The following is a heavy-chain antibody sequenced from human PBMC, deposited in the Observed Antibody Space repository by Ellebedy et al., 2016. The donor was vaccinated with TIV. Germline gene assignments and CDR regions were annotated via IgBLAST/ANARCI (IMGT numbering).Heavy chain of an antibody. J-gene: IGHJ4*02. CDR1: GFTFSSYP. D-gene: IGHD3-10*01. V-gene: IGHV3-30*04. CDR3: ASPPLVRGVIKY. CDR2: ISYDGSNK. Sequence: SLKISXAASGFTFSSYPMHWVRQAPGKGLEWVAVISYDGSNKYYADSVKGRFTISRDNSKNTLYLQMNSLRAEDTAVYYCASPPLVRGVIKYWGQGTLVTVSS.